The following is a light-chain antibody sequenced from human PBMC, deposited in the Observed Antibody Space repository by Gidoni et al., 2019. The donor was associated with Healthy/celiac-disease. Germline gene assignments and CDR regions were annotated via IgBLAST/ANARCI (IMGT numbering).Light chain of an antibody. J-gene: IGKJ2*01. V-gene: IGKV1-39*01. CDR3: HQSYSTRFT. CDR2: AAS. Sequence: DIQRTQSPSSLSASVGDRVTITCRASQSIGSYLNGYQQKPAKAPKLLLYAASTLQSGVPSSFIGSGSGTDFTPPISSLQPEDFATYYCHQSYSTRFTFGHXTKLEIK. CDR1: QSIGSY.